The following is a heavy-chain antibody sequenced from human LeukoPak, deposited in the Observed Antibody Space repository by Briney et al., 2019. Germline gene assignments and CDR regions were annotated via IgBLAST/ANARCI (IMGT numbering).Heavy chain of an antibody. V-gene: IGHV3-15*01. CDR3: TTGMAGK. Sequence: GGSLRLSCAASGFTFTKAWMSWVRQAPGKALEWVGRIKSRTDGGTTNYAAPVKGRFTISRDDSKNTLYLQMNSLKMEDTAVYYCTTGMAGKWGQGTLVTVSS. D-gene: IGHD5-24*01. CDR2: IKSRTDGGTT. CDR1: GFTFTKAW. J-gene: IGHJ4*02.